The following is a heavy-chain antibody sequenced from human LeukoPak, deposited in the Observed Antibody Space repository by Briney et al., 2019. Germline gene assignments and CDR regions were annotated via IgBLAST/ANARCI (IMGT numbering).Heavy chain of an antibody. D-gene: IGHD2-15*01. CDR3: ARWDCSGGSCYSGGPFDY. V-gene: IGHV1-46*01. Sequence: ASVKVSCKASGYTFTSYYMHWVRQAPGQGLEWMGIINPSGGSTSYAQKFQGRVTMTRDTSTSTVYMELSSLGSEDTAVYYCARWDCSGGSCYSGGPFDYWGQGTLVTVSS. CDR2: INPSGGST. CDR1: GYTFTSYY. J-gene: IGHJ4*02.